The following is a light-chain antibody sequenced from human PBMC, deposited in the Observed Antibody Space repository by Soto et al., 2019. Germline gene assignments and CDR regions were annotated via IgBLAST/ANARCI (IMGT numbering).Light chain of an antibody. CDR1: QSVGSY. V-gene: IGKV3-11*01. Sequence: EIMLTKSPSILSSPVGERATLSCRASQSVGSYLAWYQQKPVQPARPLIFDASNSTTGIPARFSSSGCGADFTLTTSSIKHEDFAVYYCQQRRNWLTPCTFGQGTKVDIK. CDR3: QQRRNWLTPCT. J-gene: IGKJ1*01. CDR2: DAS.